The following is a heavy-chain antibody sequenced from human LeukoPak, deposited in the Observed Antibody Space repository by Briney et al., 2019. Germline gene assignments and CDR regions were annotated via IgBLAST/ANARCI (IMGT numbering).Heavy chain of an antibody. CDR3: ARQGRAGTTFDF. CDR2: IYYNGAT. D-gene: IGHD6-19*01. V-gene: IGHV4-59*08. Sequence: SETLSLTCTVSGGSISSYYWSWIRQPPGKGLEWIGYIYYNGATNYNPSLKSRVTISVDTSKNQVFLKLSSVTAADTAVYYCARQGRAGTTFDFWGQGTLVTVSS. J-gene: IGHJ4*02. CDR1: GGSISSYY.